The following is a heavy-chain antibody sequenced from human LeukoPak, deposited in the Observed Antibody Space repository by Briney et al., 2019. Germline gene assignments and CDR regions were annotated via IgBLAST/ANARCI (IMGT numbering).Heavy chain of an antibody. D-gene: IGHD2-21*01. Sequence: PGGSLRLSCVASGFTFSRSWMDWVRQAPGKGLEWVANIKEDGSQTYYVDSAKGRFTISRDNAKNSLYLQMDSLRVEVTAIYYCANSLDYWGRGTLVTVSS. V-gene: IGHV3-7*01. J-gene: IGHJ4*02. CDR3: ANSLDY. CDR1: GFTFSRSW. CDR2: IKEDGSQT.